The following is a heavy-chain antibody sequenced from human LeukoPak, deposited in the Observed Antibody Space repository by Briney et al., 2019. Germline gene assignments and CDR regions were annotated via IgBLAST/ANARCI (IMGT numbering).Heavy chain of an antibody. CDR3: ARGREYCSSTSCYVDLDY. Sequence: SVKVSCKASGGTFSSYAISWVRQAPGQGLEWMGGIIPIFGTANYAQKFQGRVTITTDESTSTACMELSSLRSEDTAVYYCARGREYCSSTSCYVDLDYWGQGTLVTVSS. J-gene: IGHJ4*02. V-gene: IGHV1-69*05. D-gene: IGHD2-2*01. CDR2: IIPIFGTA. CDR1: GGTFSSYA.